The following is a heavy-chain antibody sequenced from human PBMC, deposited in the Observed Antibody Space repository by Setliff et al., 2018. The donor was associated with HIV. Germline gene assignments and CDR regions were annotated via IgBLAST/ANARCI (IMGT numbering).Heavy chain of an antibody. Sequence: PGGSLRLSCAGAGLTFTTYPMSWVRQAPGKGLEWVSNTKHDGSENYYADSVKGRFTISRDNAKKSLYLQVNSLRAEDTAVYYCARSTHYWGQGTLVTSPQ. CDR1: GLTFTTYP. V-gene: IGHV3-7*01. CDR2: TKHDGSEN. CDR3: ARSTHY. J-gene: IGHJ4*02.